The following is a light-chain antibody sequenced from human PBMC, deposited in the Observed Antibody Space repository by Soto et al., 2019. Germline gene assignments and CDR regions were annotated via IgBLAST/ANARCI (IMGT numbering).Light chain of an antibody. V-gene: IGKV3-11*01. Sequence: EIALTQSPATLSLSPWERPTLSCRASQSVSSYLAWYQQKPGQAPRLLIYDASNRATGIPARFSGSGSGTDFTLTISSLHPDDFASYYCQQYSRDSTFGQGTKVDIK. CDR1: QSVSSY. J-gene: IGKJ1*01. CDR2: DAS. CDR3: QQYSRDST.